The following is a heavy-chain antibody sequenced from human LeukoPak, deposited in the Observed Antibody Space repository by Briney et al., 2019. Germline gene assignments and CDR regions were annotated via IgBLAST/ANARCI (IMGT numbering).Heavy chain of an antibody. J-gene: IGHJ3*02. Sequence: SETLSLTCTVSGGSISSGSYYWSWIRQPAGKGLEWIGRIYTSGSTNYNPSPKSRVTISVDTSKNQFSLKLSSVTAADTAVYYCARETLVVVINGFDIWGQGTMVTVSS. D-gene: IGHD3-22*01. CDR3: ARETLVVVINGFDI. V-gene: IGHV4-61*02. CDR1: GGSISSGSYY. CDR2: IYTSGST.